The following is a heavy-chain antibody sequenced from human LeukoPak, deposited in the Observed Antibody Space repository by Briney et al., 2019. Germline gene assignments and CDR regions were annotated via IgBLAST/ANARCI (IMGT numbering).Heavy chain of an antibody. CDR3: ARWGSLAAAGTSY. CDR1: GFTFGSYS. CDR2: ISSSSSYI. V-gene: IGHV3-21*01. D-gene: IGHD6-13*01. Sequence: PGGSLRLSCAASGFTFGSYSMNWVRQAPGKGLEWVSSISSSSSYIYYADSVKGRFTISRDNAKNSLYLQMNSLRAEDTAVYYCARWGSLAAAGTSYWGQGTLVTVSS. J-gene: IGHJ4*02.